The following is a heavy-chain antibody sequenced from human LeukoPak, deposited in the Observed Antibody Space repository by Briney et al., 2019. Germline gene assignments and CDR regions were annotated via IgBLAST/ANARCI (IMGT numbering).Heavy chain of an antibody. Sequence: SETLSLTCTVSGGSISSSSYYWGWIRQPPGKGLEWIGSIYYSGSTYYNPSLKSRVTISVDTSKNQFSLKLSSVTAADTAVYYCVLVIEVHNDYWGQGTLVTVSS. CDR3: VLVIEVHNDY. CDR2: IYYSGST. J-gene: IGHJ4*02. V-gene: IGHV4-39*01. D-gene: IGHD2/OR15-2a*01. CDR1: GGSISSSSYY.